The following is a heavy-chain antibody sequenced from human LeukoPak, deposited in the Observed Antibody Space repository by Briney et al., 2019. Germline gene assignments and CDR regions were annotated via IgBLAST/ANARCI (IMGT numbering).Heavy chain of an antibody. D-gene: IGHD3-22*01. J-gene: IGHJ4*02. V-gene: IGHV4-4*07. Sequence: PSETLSLTCTVSGGSISSYYWSWIRQPAGKGLEWIGLIYTSGSTNYNPSLKSRVTMSVDTSKNQCSLKLSSVTAADTAVYYCARGRGVKYYYDSSGYYLDYWGQGTLVTVSS. CDR1: GGSISSYY. CDR3: ARGRGVKYYYDSSGYYLDY. CDR2: IYTSGST.